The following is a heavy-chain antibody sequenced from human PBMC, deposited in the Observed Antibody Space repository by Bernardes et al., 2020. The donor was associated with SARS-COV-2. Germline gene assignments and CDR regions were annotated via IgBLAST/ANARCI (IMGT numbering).Heavy chain of an antibody. CDR2: ISGPGRT. D-gene: IGHD3-10*01. Sequence: GGSLRLSRAASGFTFSNYAMSWVRQAPGKGLEWVSDISGPGRTYYADSVKGRFTISRDNAKNSLYLQMNSLRAEDTAVYYCSRDFDLWGQGILVTVSS. CDR1: GFTFSNYA. CDR3: SRDFDL. V-gene: IGHV3-23*01. J-gene: IGHJ4*02.